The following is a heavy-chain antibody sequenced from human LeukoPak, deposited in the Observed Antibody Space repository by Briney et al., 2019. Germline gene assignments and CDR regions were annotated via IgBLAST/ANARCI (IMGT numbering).Heavy chain of an antibody. D-gene: IGHD3-22*01. CDR3: FGYSSSYGGY. Sequence: ASVKVSCKASGYTFNDYYTHWVRQAPGQGLEWMGWINPNSGGTNYAQEFQGRVTMTRDTSISTAYMELSRLTYDDTAVYYCFGYSSSYGGYWGQGTLVTVSS. CDR1: GYTFNDYY. V-gene: IGHV1-2*02. CDR2: INPNSGGT. J-gene: IGHJ4*02.